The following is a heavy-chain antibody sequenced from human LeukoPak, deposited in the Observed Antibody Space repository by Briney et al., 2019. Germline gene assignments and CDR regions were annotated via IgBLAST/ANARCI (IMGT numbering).Heavy chain of an antibody. J-gene: IGHJ3*02. V-gene: IGHV4-59*13. Sequence: SGTLSLTCTVSGGSISSYYWSWIRQPPGKGLEWIGYIYYSGSTNYNPSLKSRVTISVDTSKNQFSLKLSSVTAADTAVYYCARANYDILTGSHDAFDIWGQGTMVTVSS. CDR2: IYYSGST. D-gene: IGHD3-9*01. CDR3: ARANYDILTGSHDAFDI. CDR1: GGSISSYY.